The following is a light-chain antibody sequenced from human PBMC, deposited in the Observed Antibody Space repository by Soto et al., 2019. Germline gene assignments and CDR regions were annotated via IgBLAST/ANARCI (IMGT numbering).Light chain of an antibody. Sequence: DIQMTQSPSSLSASVGDRVTIACRASQTIASYLNWYQQKPGKAPKLLIYDASSLESGVPSRFSGSGSGTQFTLTISRLQPDDSATYYCQQYTTYPGTFGQGTKV. CDR1: QTIASY. CDR3: QQYTTYPGT. J-gene: IGKJ1*01. V-gene: IGKV1-5*01. CDR2: DAS.